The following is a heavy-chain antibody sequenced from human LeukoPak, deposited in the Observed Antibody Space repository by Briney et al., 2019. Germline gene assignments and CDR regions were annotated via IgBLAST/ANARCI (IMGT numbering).Heavy chain of an antibody. D-gene: IGHD3-10*01. J-gene: IGHJ6*02. CDR2: IYYSGST. CDR1: GGPISSYY. CDR3: ARGGKNWFKPKESGNYYYYGMDV. Sequence: PSETLSLTCTVSGGPISSYYWSWIRQPPGKGLEWIGYIYYSGSTNYNLSLKSRVTISVDTSKNQFSLKLSSVTAADTAVYYCARGGKNWFKPKESGNYYYYGMDVWGQGTTVTVSS. V-gene: IGHV4-59*01.